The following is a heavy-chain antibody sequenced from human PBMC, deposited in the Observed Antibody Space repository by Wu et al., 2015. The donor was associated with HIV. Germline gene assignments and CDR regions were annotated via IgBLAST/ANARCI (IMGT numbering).Heavy chain of an antibody. CDR2: IIPIVQTA. Sequence: QVQLVQSGAEVKKPGSSVKVSCKDSGGTFSIYAINWVRQAPGQGLEWMGRIIPIVQTADYAQRFQGRVTITADESTDTAYLEVNRLKPEDTAVYFCAIVVVISGEDYWGQGTLVTVSS. D-gene: IGHD3-22*01. CDR1: GGTFSIYA. J-gene: IGHJ4*02. CDR3: AIVVVISGEDY. V-gene: IGHV1-69*11.